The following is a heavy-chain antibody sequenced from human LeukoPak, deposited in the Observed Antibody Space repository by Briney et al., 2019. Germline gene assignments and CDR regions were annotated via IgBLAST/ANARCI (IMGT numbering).Heavy chain of an antibody. J-gene: IGHJ6*03. CDR1: GGSFSVYY. V-gene: IGHV4-34*01. D-gene: IGHD2-2*01. Sequence: PSETLSLTCAVYGGSFSVYYWSWIRQPPGKGLEWIGEINHSGSTNYNPSLKSRVTISVDTSKNQFSLKLTSVTAADTAVYYCARGQRRQGYCSNTSCYGYYYYYMDVWDKGTTVTVSS. CDR2: INHSGST. CDR3: ARGQRRQGYCSNTSCYGYYYYYMDV.